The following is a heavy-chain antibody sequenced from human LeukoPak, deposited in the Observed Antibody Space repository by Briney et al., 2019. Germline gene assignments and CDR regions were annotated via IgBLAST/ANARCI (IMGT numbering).Heavy chain of an antibody. D-gene: IGHD1-14*01. Sequence: PGGSLRLSCAASGFTFSSYWMHWVRQAPGKGLEWVSYISSRNEAIYYADSVKGRFTISRDNAKNSLYLQMNSLRAEDTAVYYCARDGNRGYDMDVWGQGTTVTVSS. V-gene: IGHV3-48*01. CDR3: ARDGNRGYDMDV. CDR1: GFTFSSYW. CDR2: ISSRNEAI. J-gene: IGHJ6*02.